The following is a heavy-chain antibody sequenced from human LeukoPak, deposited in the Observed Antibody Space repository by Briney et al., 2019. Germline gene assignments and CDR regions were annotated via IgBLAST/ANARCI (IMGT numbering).Heavy chain of an antibody. CDR3: ARHRSSGWHYFDY. Sequence: PGGSLRLSCAASGFTFSSYWMHWVRQAPGKGLEWVSSISSSSSYIYYADSVKGRFTISRDNAKNSLYLQMNSLRAEDTAVYYCARHRSSGWHYFDYWGQGTLVTVSS. CDR1: GFTFSSYW. CDR2: ISSSSSYI. D-gene: IGHD6-19*01. V-gene: IGHV3-21*01. J-gene: IGHJ4*02.